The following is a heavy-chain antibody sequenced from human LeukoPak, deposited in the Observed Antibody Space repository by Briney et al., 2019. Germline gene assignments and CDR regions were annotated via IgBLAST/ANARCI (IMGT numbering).Heavy chain of an antibody. D-gene: IGHD3-16*01. Sequence: GGSLRLSCAASGFTVSSHDMSWVRQAPGKGLEWVGRIKTKTDGETTDYAAPVKGRFVISRDGSKNTVYLQMNSLKIEDTAVYYCEGDYRYFDSWGQGTLVTVSS. CDR2: IKTKTDGETT. CDR1: GFTVSSHD. CDR3: EGDYRYFDS. J-gene: IGHJ4*02. V-gene: IGHV3-15*01.